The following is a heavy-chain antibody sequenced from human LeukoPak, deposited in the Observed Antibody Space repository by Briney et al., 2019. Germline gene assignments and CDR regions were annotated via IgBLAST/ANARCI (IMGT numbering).Heavy chain of an antibody. CDR1: GFTLSTYS. CDR2: INTDGSST. D-gene: IGHD1-26*01. CDR3: ARVIGWDEPFDL. V-gene: IGHV3-74*01. Sequence: GGSLILSCAACGFTLSTYSMHWVRHAPGRGLVGVSRINTDGSSTNYADFVRGRFTVSRDSAKHTLYLQMNSLRAEHTAVYYCARVIGWDEPFDLWGHGALVTVSS. J-gene: IGHJ3*01.